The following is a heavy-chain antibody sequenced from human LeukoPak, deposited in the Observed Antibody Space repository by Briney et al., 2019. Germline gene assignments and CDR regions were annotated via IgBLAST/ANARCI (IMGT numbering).Heavy chain of an antibody. V-gene: IGHV3-74*01. CDR3: ARVYYYDSSGPTGGY. CDR1: GFTFSSYW. Sequence: GGSLRLSCAASGFTFSSYWMHWVRQAPGKGLVWVSRINSDGSSTSYADSVKGRFTISRVNAKNTLYLQMNSLRVEDTAVYYCARVYYYDSSGPTGGYWGQGTLVTVSS. D-gene: IGHD3-22*01. J-gene: IGHJ4*02. CDR2: INSDGSST.